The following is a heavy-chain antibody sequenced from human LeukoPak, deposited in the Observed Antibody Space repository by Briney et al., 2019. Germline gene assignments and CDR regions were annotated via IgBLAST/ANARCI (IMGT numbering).Heavy chain of an antibody. Sequence: ASVKVSCKASGYTFTGYYMHWVRQAPGQGLEWMGWINPNSGGTNYAQKFQGRVTMTRDTSISTAYMELSRLRSDDTAVYYCARPRGEYRDGYNFDYWGQGTLVTVSS. V-gene: IGHV1-2*02. J-gene: IGHJ4*02. CDR2: INPNSGGT. CDR1: GYTFTGYY. CDR3: ARPRGEYRDGYNFDY. D-gene: IGHD5-24*01.